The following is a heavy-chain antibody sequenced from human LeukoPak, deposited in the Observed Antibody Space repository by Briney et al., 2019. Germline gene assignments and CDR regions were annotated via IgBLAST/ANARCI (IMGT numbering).Heavy chain of an antibody. CDR3: AREVDYDYVWGCYRYNPPLDY. Sequence: ASVKVSCKASGGTFSSYAISWVRQAPGQGLEWMGRIIPIFGTANYAQKFQGRVTITTDESTSTAYMELSSLRSEDTAVYYCAREVDYDYVWGCYRYNPPLDYWGEGTLVTVSS. CDR1: GGTFSSYA. V-gene: IGHV1-69*05. D-gene: IGHD3-16*02. J-gene: IGHJ4*02. CDR2: IIPIFGTA.